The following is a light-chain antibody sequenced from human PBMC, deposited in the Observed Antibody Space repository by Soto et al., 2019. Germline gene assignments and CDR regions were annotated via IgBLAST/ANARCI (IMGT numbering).Light chain of an antibody. V-gene: IGLV2-23*02. CDR3: CSYAGSSTCYV. CDR1: SSDVGSYNL. Sequence: QSALSQPASVSGSPGQSITISCTGTSSDVGSYNLVSWYQQNPGKAPKLMIYEVSTRPSGVSTRFSGSKSGNTASLTVFGLQAEDEGDYYCCSYAGSSTCYVFGTGTKVTVL. CDR2: EVS. J-gene: IGLJ1*01.